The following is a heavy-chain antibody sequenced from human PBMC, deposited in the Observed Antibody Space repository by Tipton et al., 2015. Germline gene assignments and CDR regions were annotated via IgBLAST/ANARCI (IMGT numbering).Heavy chain of an antibody. CDR3: SRLEEDCSDNICFAFDP. V-gene: IGHV4-59*04. CDR1: SDSINKYY. CDR2: IQYSGGT. D-gene: IGHD2-2*01. Sequence: PGLVKPSETLSLTCSVSSDSINKYYWSWIRQPPGKELQWIGYIQYSGGTNYNPSLESRVSMSVDTSKTQFSLKLSSVTAADTAVYYCSRLEEDCSDNICFAFDPWGQGTLVSVSS. J-gene: IGHJ5*02.